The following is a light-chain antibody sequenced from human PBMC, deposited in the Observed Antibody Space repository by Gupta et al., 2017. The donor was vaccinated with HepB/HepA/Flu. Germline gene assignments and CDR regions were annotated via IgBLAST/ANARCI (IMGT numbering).Light chain of an antibody. V-gene: IGKV4-1*01. Sequence: DIVMTQSPDSLAVCLGERATINCKSSQSVLYRYNNKNYLVWYQQKPGPPPKLLIYWASIRESGVPDRFSGSGSGTDFTLPISCLQAEDVAVSYCHKDYCIYSFGRGPPVAIK. CDR1: QSVLYRYNNKNY. CDR2: WAS. CDR3: HKDYCIYS. J-gene: IGKJ1*01.